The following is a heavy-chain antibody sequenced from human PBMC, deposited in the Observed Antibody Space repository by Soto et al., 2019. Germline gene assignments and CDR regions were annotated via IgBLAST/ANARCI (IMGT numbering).Heavy chain of an antibody. V-gene: IGHV4-61*08. Sequence: QVQLQESGPGLVKPSETLSLTCTVSGGSVRSGDYYWSWIRQPPGKGLEWIGYIYYSGSTNYNPSLQSRVTISVDTSKNEFSLKLNSVTAADTAVYYCASEGLGYCGGDCYPWGQGTLVTVSS. CDR3: ASEGLGYCGGDCYP. CDR1: GGSVRSGDYY. J-gene: IGHJ5*02. D-gene: IGHD2-21*02. CDR2: IYYSGST.